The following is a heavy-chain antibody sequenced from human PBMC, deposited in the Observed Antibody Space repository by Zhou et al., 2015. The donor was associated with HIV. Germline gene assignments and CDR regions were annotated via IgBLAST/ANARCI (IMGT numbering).Heavy chain of an antibody. D-gene: IGHD5-24*01. CDR1: GGTFSSYA. CDR2: IIPIFGTA. CDR3: ARPTREGVHVTDAVAFDI. V-gene: IGHV1-69*12. Sequence: QVQLVQSGAEVKKPGSSVKVSCKASGGTFSSYAISWVRQAPGQGLEWMGGIIPIFGTANYAQKFQGRVTITADESTSTAYMELSSLRSEDTAVYYCARPTREGVHVTDAVAFDIWGQGTMVTVSS. J-gene: IGHJ3*02.